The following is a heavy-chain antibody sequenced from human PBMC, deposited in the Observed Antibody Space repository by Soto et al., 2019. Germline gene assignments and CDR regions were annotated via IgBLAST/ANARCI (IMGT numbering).Heavy chain of an antibody. CDR2: ISSSGTTT. V-gene: IGHV3-11*01. CDR1: GFSLSDYY. Sequence: QVQLVESGGGLVKPRGSLRPSCAASGFSLSDYYVSWIRQAPGEGLEWVSYISSSGTTTHYADSVKGRFTISKDNAKNSLYLQMNSLRAEDTAVYYCARVRGDSSGSYYFDYWGQGTLVTVSS. J-gene: IGHJ4*02. CDR3: ARVRGDSSGSYYFDY. D-gene: IGHD3-22*01.